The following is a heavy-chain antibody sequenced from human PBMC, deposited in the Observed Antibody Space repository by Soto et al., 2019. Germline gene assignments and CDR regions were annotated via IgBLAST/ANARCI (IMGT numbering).Heavy chain of an antibody. CDR2: IYHSEST. J-gene: IGHJ5*02. CDR1: GGSISSCGYS. V-gene: IGHV4-30-2*01. CDR3: ARVPGP. Sequence: LQLQESGSGLVKPSQTLSLTGDVAGGSISSCGYSWSWIRQPPGKGLEWIGYIYHSESTYYNPSLKSRVIISVARSKNQFSLKLSSVTAADTAVYYGARVPGPWGKGTRATVSS.